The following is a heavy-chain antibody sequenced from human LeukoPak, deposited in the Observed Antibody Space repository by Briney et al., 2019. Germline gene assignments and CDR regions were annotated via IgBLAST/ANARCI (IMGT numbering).Heavy chain of an antibody. CDR1: GFTFSSYA. Sequence: GGSLRLSCAASGFTFSSYAMSWVRQAPGKGLEWVSAISGSGGSTYYADSVKGRFTISRDNSKNTLYLQMNSLRAEGTAVYYCAKRPIYGSGSYYSDYWGQGTLVTVSS. CDR2: ISGSGGST. D-gene: IGHD3-10*01. CDR3: AKRPIYGSGSYYSDY. V-gene: IGHV3-23*01. J-gene: IGHJ4*02.